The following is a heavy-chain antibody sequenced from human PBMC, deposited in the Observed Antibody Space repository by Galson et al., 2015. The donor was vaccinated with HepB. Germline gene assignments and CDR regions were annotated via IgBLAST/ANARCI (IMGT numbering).Heavy chain of an antibody. CDR2: INPNSGGT. CDR3: ARGTVVVPAAMHY. Sequence: SVKVSCKASGYTFTGYYMHWVRQAPGQGLEWMGWINPNSGGTNYAQKFQGRVTMTRDTSISTAYMELSRLRSDDTAVYYCARGTVVVPAAMHYWGQGTPVTVSS. V-gene: IGHV1-2*02. CDR1: GYTFTGYY. D-gene: IGHD2-2*01. J-gene: IGHJ4*02.